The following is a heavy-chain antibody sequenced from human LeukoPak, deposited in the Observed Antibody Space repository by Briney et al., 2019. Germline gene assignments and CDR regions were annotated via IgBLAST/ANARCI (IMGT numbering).Heavy chain of an antibody. CDR3: ARDHPTRLRYDSRFDAFDI. J-gene: IGHJ3*02. CDR1: GYTFTSYG. CDR2: ISAYNGNT. D-gene: IGHD3-22*01. V-gene: IGHV1-18*01. Sequence: GASVKVSCKASGYTFTSYGISWVRQAPGQGLEWMGWISAYNGNTNYAQKLQGRVTMTTDTSTSTAYMELRSLRSDDTAVYYCARDHPTRLRYDSRFDAFDIWGQGTMVTVSS.